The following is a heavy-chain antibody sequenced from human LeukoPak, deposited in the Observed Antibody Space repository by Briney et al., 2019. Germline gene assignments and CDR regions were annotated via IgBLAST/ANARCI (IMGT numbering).Heavy chain of an antibody. V-gene: IGHV1-2*02. Sequence: ASVKVSCKASGYTFTGYYMHWVRQAPGQGLEWMGWINPNSGGTNYAQKFQGRVTMTRDTSISTAYMELSRLRSDDTAVYYCASFAGYSNHYYMDVWAKGPRSPSP. D-gene: IGHD4-11*01. CDR2: INPNSGGT. J-gene: IGHJ6*03. CDR1: GYTFTGYY. CDR3: ASFAGYSNHYYMDV.